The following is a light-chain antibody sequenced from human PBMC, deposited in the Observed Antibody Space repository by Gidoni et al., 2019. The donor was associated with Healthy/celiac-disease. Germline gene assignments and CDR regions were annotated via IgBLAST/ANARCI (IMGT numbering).Light chain of an antibody. CDR2: GAS. CDR3: QQYGSSPVT. CDR1: QSISSSY. Sequence: LVFAPSPGTLSWSPGERATLSCRASQSISSSYLAWYQQKPGQPPRLLIYGASSRATGLPDWFSGSGSGTDFTLTISRLEAEDFAVYYCQQYGSSPVTFGQGTKLEIK. V-gene: IGKV3-20*01. J-gene: IGKJ2*01.